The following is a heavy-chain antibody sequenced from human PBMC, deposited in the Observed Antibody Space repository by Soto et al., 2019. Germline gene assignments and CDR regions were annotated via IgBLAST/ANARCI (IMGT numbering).Heavy chain of an antibody. CDR3: ARQHNWNDVWFDP. V-gene: IGHV4-59*01. CDR2: IYYSGST. CDR1: GGSISSYY. D-gene: IGHD1-1*01. Sequence: PSETLSLTCTVSGGSISSYYWSWIRQPPGKGLEWIGYIYYSGSTNYNPSLKSRVTISVDTSKNQFSLKLSSVTAADTAVYYCARQHNWNDVWFDPWGQGTLVTVSS. J-gene: IGHJ5*02.